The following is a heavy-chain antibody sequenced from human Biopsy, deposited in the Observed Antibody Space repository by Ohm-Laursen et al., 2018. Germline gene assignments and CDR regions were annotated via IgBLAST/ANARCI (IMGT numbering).Heavy chain of an antibody. CDR2: IYSSGIT. CDR1: GGSMIHYY. CDR3: ARGQDYGGNKAFDI. J-gene: IGHJ3*02. V-gene: IGHV4-59*01. Sequence: SETLSLTCTVSGGSMIHYYWNWIRQSPGKGLEWIAYIYSSGITNYNPSLKSRLTISIDTSKNQFSLKLNSMTTADTAVYYCARGQDYGGNKAFDIWGQGTTVTVSS. D-gene: IGHD4-23*01.